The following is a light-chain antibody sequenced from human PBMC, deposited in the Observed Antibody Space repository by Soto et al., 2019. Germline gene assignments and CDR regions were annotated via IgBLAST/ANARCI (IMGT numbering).Light chain of an antibody. J-gene: IGKJ5*01. CDR2: GAS. CDR3: HQSHKWPIP. V-gene: IGKV3-20*01. Sequence: EVVLTQSPGTLSLSPGERATLSCRASQSVAANYLAWYQQKRGQAPRLLIYGASSRATGIPDRFSGSGSGTDFPLTISRLEHEDFSVYYCHQSHKWPIPFGQGPRLGI. CDR1: QSVAANY.